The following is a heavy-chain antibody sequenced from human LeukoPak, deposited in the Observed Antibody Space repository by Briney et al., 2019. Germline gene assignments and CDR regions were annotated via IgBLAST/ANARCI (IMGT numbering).Heavy chain of an antibody. J-gene: IGHJ4*02. CDR2: TRPDGTAE. CDR3: ARDGGLHTNFDY. V-gene: IGHV3-7*01. Sequence: PGGSLRLSCAASGFTFRNYWMGWVRQAPGKGLEWVANTRPDGTAEYYADSVRGRFTTSRDNANNFLYLQMSSLRGEDTAVYYCARDGGLHTNFDYWGQGTLVTVSS. CDR1: GFTFRNYW. D-gene: IGHD2-15*01.